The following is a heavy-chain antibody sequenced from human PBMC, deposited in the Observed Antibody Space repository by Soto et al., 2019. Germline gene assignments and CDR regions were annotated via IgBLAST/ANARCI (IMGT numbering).Heavy chain of an antibody. CDR3: GRQLRVGQYYFDY. CDR1: GATFRSYS. CDR2: IIPILGTA. D-gene: IGHD1-26*01. V-gene: IGHV1-69*13. J-gene: IGHJ4*02. Sequence: SVKVSCKASGATFRSYSMSWVRQAPGQGLEWTGGIIPILGTANYAYKFQGRVTITAVESTSTAYMGLRSLRSEDTAVYYCGRQLRVGQYYFDYWGQGTLVTVSS.